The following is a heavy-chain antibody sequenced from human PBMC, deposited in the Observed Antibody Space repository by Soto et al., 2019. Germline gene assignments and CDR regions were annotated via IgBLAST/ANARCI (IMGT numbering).Heavy chain of an antibody. V-gene: IGHV1-18*01. J-gene: IGHJ4*02. Sequence: VQSGGEVKKPGASVRVSCKASGYAFSFGISWVRQAPGQGLERMGWISASDGNTNSAQKFRGRISLTTDTSTNTAYLDLLSLTSDDTAVYFCATYYFGSGSYYRFDNWGQGTLVTVSS. CDR2: ISASDGNT. CDR1: GYAFSFG. CDR3: ATYYFGSGSYYRFDN. D-gene: IGHD3-10*01.